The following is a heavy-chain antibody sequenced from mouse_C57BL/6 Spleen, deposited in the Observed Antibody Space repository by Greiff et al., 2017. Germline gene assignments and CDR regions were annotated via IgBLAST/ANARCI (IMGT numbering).Heavy chain of an antibody. J-gene: IGHJ4*01. CDR3: ARGVRVYSNYEDYAMDY. Sequence: QVQLQQPGAELVKPGASVKLSCKASGYTFTSYWMHWVKQRPGRGLEWIGRIDPNSGGTTYNEKFKSKATLTVDKPSSTAYMQLSSLTSEDSAVYYCARGVRVYSNYEDYAMDYWGQGTSVTVSS. V-gene: IGHV1-72*01. CDR2: IDPNSGGT. D-gene: IGHD2-5*01. CDR1: GYTFTSYW.